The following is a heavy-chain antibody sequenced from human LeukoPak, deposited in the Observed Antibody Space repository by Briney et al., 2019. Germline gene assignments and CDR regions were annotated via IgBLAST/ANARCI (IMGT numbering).Heavy chain of an antibody. J-gene: IGHJ3*02. CDR3: ARRVNGDAFDI. V-gene: IGHV4-39*01. Sequence: PSETLSLTCTVSGGSISSSSYYWGWIRQPPGKGLEWIGSIYYSGSTYYNPSLKSRVTISVDTSKNQFSLKLSSVTAADTAVYYCARRVNGDAFDIWGQWTMVTVSS. D-gene: IGHD4-23*01. CDR2: IYYSGST. CDR1: GGSISSSSYY.